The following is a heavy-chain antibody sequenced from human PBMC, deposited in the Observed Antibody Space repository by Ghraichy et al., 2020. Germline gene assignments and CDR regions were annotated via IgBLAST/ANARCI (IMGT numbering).Heavy chain of an antibody. CDR2: IAYDGSSK. V-gene: IGHV3-30*18. Sequence: LSLTCAASGFTFTSHGMHWVRQAPGKGLEWVAIIAYDGSSKYYVESAKGRFAISRDNSKNTLYLQMNSLRTEDTAVYYCAKGGRYSSSWYDFLQNWGQGTLVTVSS. D-gene: IGHD6-13*01. CDR1: GFTFTSHG. CDR3: AKGGRYSSSWYDFLQN. J-gene: IGHJ1*01.